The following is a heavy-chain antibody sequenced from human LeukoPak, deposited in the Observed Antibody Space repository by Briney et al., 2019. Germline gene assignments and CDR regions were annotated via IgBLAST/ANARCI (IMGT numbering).Heavy chain of an antibody. CDR3: ARDDPTFYGDLCGAFDY. J-gene: IGHJ4*02. D-gene: IGHD4-17*01. CDR2: IYYSGST. V-gene: IGHV4-30-4*08. Sequence: SETLSLTCTVSGGSISSGDYYWSWIRQPPGKGLEWIGYIYYSGSTYYNPSLKSRVTISVDTSKNQFSLKLSSVSAADTAVYYCARDDPTFYGDLCGAFDYCGQGNLVTVSS. CDR1: GGSISSGDYY.